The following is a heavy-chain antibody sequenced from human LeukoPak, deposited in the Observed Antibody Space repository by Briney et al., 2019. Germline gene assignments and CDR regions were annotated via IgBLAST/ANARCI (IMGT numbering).Heavy chain of an antibody. J-gene: IGHJ4*02. V-gene: IGHV1-2*02. Sequence: ASVMVSCKASGYTFTGYYMHWVRRAPGQGLEWMGWINPNSGGTNYAQKFQGRVTMTRDTSISTAYMELSRLRSDDTAVYYCARVNPYDFWSDLTYYFDYWGQGTLVTVSS. CDR2: INPNSGGT. CDR3: ARVNPYDFWSDLTYYFDY. CDR1: GYTFTGYY. D-gene: IGHD3-3*01.